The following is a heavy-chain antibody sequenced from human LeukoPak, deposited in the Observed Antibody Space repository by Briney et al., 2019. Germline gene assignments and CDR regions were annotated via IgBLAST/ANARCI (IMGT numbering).Heavy chain of an antibody. V-gene: IGHV3-11*04. CDR1: GFTFSDYY. J-gene: IGHJ4*02. Sequence: GGSLRLSCAASGFTFSDYYMSWIRQAPGKGLEWVSYISSSGSTIYYADSVKGRFTISRDNAKNSLYLQMDSLRAEDTGIYYCAREKAYNDFLSDLDYWGQGTLVTVSS. D-gene: IGHD3-3*01. CDR2: ISSSGSTI. CDR3: AREKAYNDFLSDLDY.